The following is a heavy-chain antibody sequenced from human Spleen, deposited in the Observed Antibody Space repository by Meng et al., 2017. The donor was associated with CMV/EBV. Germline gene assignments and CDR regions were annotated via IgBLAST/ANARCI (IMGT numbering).Heavy chain of an antibody. D-gene: IGHD3-3*01. CDR2: ISAYNGNT. CDR3: ARDPQPYDFWSGYYDTYYYGMDV. Sequence: ISWVRQAPGQGLEWMGWISAYNGNTNYAQKLQGRVTMTTDTSTSTAYMELRSLRSDDTAVYYCARDPQPYDFWSGYYDTYYYGMDVWGQGTTVTVSS. V-gene: IGHV1-18*01. J-gene: IGHJ6*02.